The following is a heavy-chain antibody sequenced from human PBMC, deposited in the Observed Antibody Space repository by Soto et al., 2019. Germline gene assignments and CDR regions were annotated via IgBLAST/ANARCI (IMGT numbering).Heavy chain of an antibody. Sequence: ASVKVSCKASGYTFTSYAMNWVRQAPGQGLEWMGWINTNTGNPTYAQGFTGRFVFSLDTSVSTAYLQICSLKAEDTAVYYCAGGGFTYYYGSESFLDNWFDPWGQGTLVTVSS. CDR2: INTNTGNP. V-gene: IGHV7-4-1*01. CDR1: GYTFTSYA. CDR3: AGGGFTYYYGSESFLDNWFDP. J-gene: IGHJ5*02. D-gene: IGHD3-10*01.